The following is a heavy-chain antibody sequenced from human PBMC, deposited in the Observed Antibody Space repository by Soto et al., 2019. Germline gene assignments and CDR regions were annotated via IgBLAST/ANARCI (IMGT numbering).Heavy chain of an antibody. CDR2: ISYDGSNK. Sequence: QVQLVESGGGVVQPGRSLRLSCAASGFTFSSYGMHWVRQAPGKGLEWVAVISYDGSNKYYADSVKGRFIISRDNSKNTLYLQMNSLRAEDTAVYYCAKTYCGGDCYSGYFQHWGQGTLVTVSS. J-gene: IGHJ1*01. V-gene: IGHV3-30*18. CDR3: AKTYCGGDCYSGYFQH. CDR1: GFTFSSYG. D-gene: IGHD2-21*02.